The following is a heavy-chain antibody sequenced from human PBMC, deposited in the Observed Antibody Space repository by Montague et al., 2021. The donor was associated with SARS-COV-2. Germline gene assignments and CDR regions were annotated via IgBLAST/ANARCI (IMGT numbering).Heavy chain of an antibody. D-gene: IGHD6-6*01. Sequence: SLRLSCAASGFTFSSYSANWVRQAPGKGLEWISYISSSTNIIYYADSVKGRFTISRDNARSSLYLQMNSLRVDDTAVYYCAKDLVLRAARPDALDVWGQGTVVTVSS. CDR2: ISSSTNII. J-gene: IGHJ3*01. CDR3: AKDLVLRAARPDALDV. V-gene: IGHV3-48*04. CDR1: GFTFSSYS.